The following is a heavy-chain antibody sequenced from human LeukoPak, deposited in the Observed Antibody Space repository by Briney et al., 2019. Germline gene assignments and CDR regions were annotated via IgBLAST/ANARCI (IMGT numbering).Heavy chain of an antibody. J-gene: IGHJ6*02. CDR3: ARGPRGATVTTPRGGYYYGMDV. V-gene: IGHV4-59*08. CDR1: GGSISSNY. CDR2: IYYTGDT. D-gene: IGHD4-11*01. Sequence: PSETLSLTCTVSGGSISSNYWSWLRQPPGKGLEWIAYIYYTGDTNYNPSLKSRVTISLDTSKNQLSLKLSSVTAADTAVYYCARGPRGATVTTPRGGYYYGMDVWGQGTTVTVSS.